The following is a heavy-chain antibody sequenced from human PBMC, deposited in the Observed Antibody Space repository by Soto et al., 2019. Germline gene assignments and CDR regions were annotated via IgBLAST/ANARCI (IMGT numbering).Heavy chain of an antibody. CDR2: IYYSGST. D-gene: IGHD3-3*01. J-gene: IGHJ4*02. Sequence: SETLSLTCTVSGGTVSSSSDYWGWIRQPPGNGLEWIGTIYYSGSTYYNPSLKSRVTISVDTSKNQFFLKLSSVTAADTAVYYCAQDDFCYYYIWNCDHWGQGTLVTVSS. CDR1: GGTVSSSSDY. CDR3: AQDDFCYYYIWNCDH. V-gene: IGHV4-39*01.